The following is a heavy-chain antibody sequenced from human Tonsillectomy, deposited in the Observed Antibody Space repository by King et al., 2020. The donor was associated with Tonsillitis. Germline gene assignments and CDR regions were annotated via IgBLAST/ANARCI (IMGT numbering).Heavy chain of an antibody. CDR3: ARHQSSWPPLDY. CDR2: ITTYNDDT. V-gene: IGHV1-18*04. D-gene: IGHD2-2*01. J-gene: IGHJ4*02. Sequence: QLVQSGAEVKMPGASVKVSCKASGYTFISYGFSWVRQAPGQGLEWMGWITTYNDDTYYAQKFQGRVTVTTDTSTNTVYMELRSLRYDDTAVYYCARHQSSWPPLDYWGQGTLVTVSS. CDR1: GYTFISYG.